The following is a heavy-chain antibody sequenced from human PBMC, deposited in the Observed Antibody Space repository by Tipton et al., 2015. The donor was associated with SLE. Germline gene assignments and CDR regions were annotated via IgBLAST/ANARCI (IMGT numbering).Heavy chain of an antibody. CDR3: ARYFYDSSGVCLFDF. CDR1: SGSVSSGAYY. CDR2: VFSSGTT. V-gene: IGHV4-31*03. D-gene: IGHD3-22*01. Sequence: TLSLTYTVPSGSVSSGAYYWSWIRQHPGKGLEWIGYVFSSGTTYYNPSLKGRLSLPLDTSQNQLSLKLSSVTSADTAVYYCARYFYDSSGVCLFDFWGQGTLVTVSS. J-gene: IGHJ4*02.